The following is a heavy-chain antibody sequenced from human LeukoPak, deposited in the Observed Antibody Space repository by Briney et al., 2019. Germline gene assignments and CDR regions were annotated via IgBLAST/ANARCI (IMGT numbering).Heavy chain of an antibody. J-gene: IGHJ4*02. Sequence: PGGSLRLSCAASGFTFSSYAMHWVRQAPGKGLEWVAVISYDGSNKYYADSVKGRFTISRDNSKNTLYLQMNSLRAEDTAVYYCARDFRPSSSWYEVFDYWGQGTLVTVSS. D-gene: IGHD6-13*01. CDR1: GFTFSSYA. V-gene: IGHV3-30-3*01. CDR3: ARDFRPSSSWYEVFDY. CDR2: ISYDGSNK.